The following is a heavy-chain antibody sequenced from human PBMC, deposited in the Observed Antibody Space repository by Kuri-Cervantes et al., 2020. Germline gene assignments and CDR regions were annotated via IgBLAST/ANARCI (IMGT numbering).Heavy chain of an antibody. D-gene: IGHD1-14*01. CDR3: ARGFRSRRSWPLGYYYGMDV. CDR2: ISYDGSNK. J-gene: IGHJ6*02. V-gene: IGHV3-30*03. Sequence: GGSLRLSCAASGFTFSSYGMHWVRQAPGKGLEWVAVISYDGSNKYYADSVKGRFTISRDNAKNSLYLQMNSLRAEDTAVYYCARGFRSRRSWPLGYYYGMDVWGQGTTVTVSS. CDR1: GFTFSSYG.